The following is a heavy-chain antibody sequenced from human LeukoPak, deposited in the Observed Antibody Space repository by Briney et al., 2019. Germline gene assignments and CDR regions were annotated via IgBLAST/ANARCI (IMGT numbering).Heavy chain of an antibody. CDR1: GGSISSGSYY. CDR2: IYYSGST. Sequence: SETLSLTCTVSGGSISSGSYYWGWIRQPPGKGLEWIGSIYYSGSTYYNPSLKSRVTISVDTSKNQFSLKLSSVTAADTAIYYCARNGDDSSDYYYFDYWGQGTLVTVSS. V-gene: IGHV4-39*07. D-gene: IGHD3-22*01. CDR3: ARNGDDSSDYYYFDY. J-gene: IGHJ4*02.